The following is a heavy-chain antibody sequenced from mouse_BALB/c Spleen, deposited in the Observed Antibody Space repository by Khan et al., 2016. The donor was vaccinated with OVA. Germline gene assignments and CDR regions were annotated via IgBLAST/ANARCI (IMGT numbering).Heavy chain of an antibody. CDR1: GYSFTGYF. D-gene: IGHD1-1*01. CDR2: INPHIGET. J-gene: IGHJ2*01. Sequence: EVQLQQSGPELVKPGASVKISCKASGYSFTGYFMNWVMQSHGKSLEWIGRINPHIGETLYNQKFKGKATLTVDESSSTAHMKLRSLASEDSAVYYCARTYGSDFDYWSQGTTLTVSS. V-gene: IGHV1-20*02. CDR3: ARTYGSDFDY.